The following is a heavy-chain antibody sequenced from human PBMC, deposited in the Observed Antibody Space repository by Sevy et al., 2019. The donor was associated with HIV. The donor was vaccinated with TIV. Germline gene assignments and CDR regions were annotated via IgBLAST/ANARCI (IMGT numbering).Heavy chain of an antibody. CDR3: AKALVDCSSGTCYSAHYYYDMDV. V-gene: IGHV3-30*18. Sequence: GGSLRLSCAASGFIFSSYGMHWVRQAPGKGLEWMAAISYDGSSKYDVSFVKGRFTISRDNSKNTLYLQMNSLRPEDTAVYYCAKALVDCSSGTCYSAHYYYDMDVWGQRTTVTVSS. CDR1: GFIFSSYG. D-gene: IGHD2-15*01. J-gene: IGHJ6*02. CDR2: ISYDGSSK.